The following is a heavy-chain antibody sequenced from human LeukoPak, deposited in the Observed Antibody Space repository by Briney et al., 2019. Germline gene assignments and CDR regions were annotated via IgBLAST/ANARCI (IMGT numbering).Heavy chain of an antibody. D-gene: IGHD6-13*01. V-gene: IGHV3-7*01. CDR3: ARRVTFSTSWSFDY. Sequence: GGSLRLSCAASGFTFSTYWMSWVRQAPGKGLEWVANIKQDGTAKYYVDSVKGRFTVSRDNAKNSLSLQMNSLRAEDTAVYYCARRVTFSTSWSFDYWGQGTLVTVSS. CDR2: IKQDGTAK. J-gene: IGHJ4*02. CDR1: GFTFSTYW.